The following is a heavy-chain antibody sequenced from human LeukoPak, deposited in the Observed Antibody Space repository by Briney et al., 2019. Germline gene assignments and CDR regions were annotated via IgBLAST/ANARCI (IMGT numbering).Heavy chain of an antibody. Sequence: GASVTVSCTASGYTFTIYAISWVRQAPGQGLEWMGWISIYNGNTNYAQKFQGRVTMTTDTSTNTAYMELRSLRSDDTAVYYCARDFEFLILTGYYYYYGMDVWGQGTTVTVSS. CDR1: GYTFTIYA. J-gene: IGHJ6*02. CDR3: ARDFEFLILTGYYYYYGMDV. CDR2: ISIYNGNT. D-gene: IGHD3-9*01. V-gene: IGHV1-18*01.